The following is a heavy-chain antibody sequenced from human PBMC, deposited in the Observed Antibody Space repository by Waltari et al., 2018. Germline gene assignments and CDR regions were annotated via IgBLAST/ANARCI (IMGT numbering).Heavy chain of an antibody. CDR1: GDSVRSGPYF. D-gene: IGHD1-26*01. V-gene: IGHV4-39*07. Sequence: QLQLQESGPRLVKPAETLSLTCTVSGDSVRSGPYFWAWIRQPPVKGLEWLVSMFYSGTSYQNSSLKSLVTISVDTSKNQVSLQLKSVTAAETAVYFCARDRSGTINSFDPWGRGTLVTVSS. CDR2: MFYSGTS. CDR3: ARDRSGTINSFDP. J-gene: IGHJ5*02.